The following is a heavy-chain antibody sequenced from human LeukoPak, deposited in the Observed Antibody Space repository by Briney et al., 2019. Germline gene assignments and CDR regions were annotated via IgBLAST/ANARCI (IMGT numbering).Heavy chain of an antibody. CDR2: ISADGGST. J-gene: IGHJ4*02. CDR1: GFNFSYYA. CDR3: AKESGKFDY. V-gene: IGHV3-43*02. Sequence: GGSLRLSCVVSGFNFSYYAMHWVRQPPGKGLEWVSLISADGGSTFSADSVKGRFSISRDNSKNSLYLQLNSLRSEDTAMYYCAKESGKFDYWGQGTLVAVSS.